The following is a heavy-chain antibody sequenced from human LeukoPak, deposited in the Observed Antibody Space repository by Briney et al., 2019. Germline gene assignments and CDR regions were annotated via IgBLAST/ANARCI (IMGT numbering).Heavy chain of an antibody. CDR1: GGSFSDYY. J-gene: IGHJ4*02. V-gene: IGHV4-34*01. CDR2: INHSGST. D-gene: IGHD3-22*01. Sequence: PSETLSLTCAVQGGSFSDYYWSWIRQPPGKGLEWIGEINHSGSTNYNPSLKSRVTISVDTSKNQFSLKLSSVTAADTAVYYCARAPPDYGSSGYYDYWGQGTLVTVSS. CDR3: ARAPPDYGSSGYYDY.